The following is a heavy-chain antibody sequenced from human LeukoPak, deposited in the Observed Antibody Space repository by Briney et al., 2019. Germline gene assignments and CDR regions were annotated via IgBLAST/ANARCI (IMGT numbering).Heavy chain of an antibody. D-gene: IGHD1-26*01. J-gene: IGHJ3*02. CDR1: GYTFTGYY. CDR2: INPNSGGT. V-gene: IGHV1-2*02. CDR3: ARVGVYSRSYSPALDI. Sequence: EASVKVSCKASGYTFTGYYMHWVRQAPGQGLEWMGWINPNSGGTNYAQKFQGRVTMTRDTSISTAYMELSRLRSDDTAVYYCARVGVYSRSYSPALDIWSQGTMVIVAS.